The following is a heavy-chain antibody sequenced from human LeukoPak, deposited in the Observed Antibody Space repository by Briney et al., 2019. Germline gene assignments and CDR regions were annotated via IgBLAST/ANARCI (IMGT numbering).Heavy chain of an antibody. Sequence: SETLSLTCTVSGGSISSGTYYWSWIRKPAGKGLEWIGRIYNSGSTKYNPSLKSRVTMSVDTSKNQFSLKLSSVTAADTAVYYCARDTTVTKDAFDIWGQGTMLTVSS. V-gene: IGHV4-61*02. CDR1: GGSISSGTYY. CDR2: IYNSGST. J-gene: IGHJ3*02. CDR3: ARDTTVTKDAFDI. D-gene: IGHD4-17*01.